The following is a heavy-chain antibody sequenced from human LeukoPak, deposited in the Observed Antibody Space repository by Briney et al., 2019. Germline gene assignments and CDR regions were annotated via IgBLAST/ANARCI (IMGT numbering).Heavy chain of an antibody. V-gene: IGHV1-69*05. Sequence: SVKVSCKASGGTFSSYAISWVRQAPGQGLEWMGGIIPIFGTANYAQKFQGRVTITTDESTSTAYMELSSLRSEDTAVYYCARGEYFWSGYYGRYYYMDVWGKGTTVTVSS. CDR1: GGTFSSYA. D-gene: IGHD3-3*01. J-gene: IGHJ6*03. CDR3: ARGEYFWSGYYGRYYYMDV. CDR2: IIPIFGTA.